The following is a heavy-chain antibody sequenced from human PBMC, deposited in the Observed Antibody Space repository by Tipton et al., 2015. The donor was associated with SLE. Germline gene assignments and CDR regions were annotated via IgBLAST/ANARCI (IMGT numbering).Heavy chain of an antibody. D-gene: IGHD2-15*01. CDR2: IYYSGST. CDR3: ARSPYCSGGSCFYWYFDL. J-gene: IGHJ2*01. CDR1: GGSISSGGHY. V-gene: IGHV4-61*08. Sequence: LRLSCTVSGGSISSGGHYWSWIRQPPGKGLEWIGYIYYSGSTNYNPSLKSRVTISVDTSKNQFSLKLSSVTAADTAVYYCARSPYCSGGSCFYWYFDLWGRGTLVTVSS.